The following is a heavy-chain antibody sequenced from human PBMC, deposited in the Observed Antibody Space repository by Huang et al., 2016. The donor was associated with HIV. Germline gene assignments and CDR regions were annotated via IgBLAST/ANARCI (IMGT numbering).Heavy chain of an antibody. D-gene: IGHD3-3*02. V-gene: IGHV1-69*13. CDR3: AKVAAGQPFHFYYYMDA. CDR1: GGTFKKYA. J-gene: IGHJ6*03. CDR2: SIPLYGSA. Sequence: QVNLVQSGAEVRKPGSSVKVSCKASGGTFKKYAISWVRQAPGQGLEWMGASIPLYGSADYAEKFQDRVTLTADGSTNTAYLELDRLTSEDTAVYYCAKVAAGQPFHFYYYMDAWGDGTTVIVSS.